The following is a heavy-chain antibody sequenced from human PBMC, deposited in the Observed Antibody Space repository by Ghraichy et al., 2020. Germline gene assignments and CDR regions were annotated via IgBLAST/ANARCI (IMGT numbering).Heavy chain of an antibody. J-gene: IGHJ6*03. D-gene: IGHD3-3*01. Sequence: ASVKVSCKASGYTFTSYGISWVRQAPGQGLEWMGWISAYNGNTNYAQKLQGRVTMTTDTSTSTAYMELRSLRSDDTAVYYCARVRFLEWSNSNYYYYYMDVWGKGTTVTVSS. V-gene: IGHV1-18*01. CDR3: ARVRFLEWSNSNYYYYYMDV. CDR1: GYTFTSYG. CDR2: ISAYNGNT.